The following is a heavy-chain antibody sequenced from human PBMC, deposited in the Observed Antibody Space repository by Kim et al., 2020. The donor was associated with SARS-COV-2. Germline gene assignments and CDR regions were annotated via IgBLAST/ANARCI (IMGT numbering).Heavy chain of an antibody. CDR1: GGSFSGYQ. J-gene: IGHJ1*01. D-gene: IGHD6-13*01. CDR3: ARGVPGY. Sequence: SETLSLTCAVYGGSFSGYQWSWVRQPPGQGLEWIGQINHSGSANYNPSLKSRVAMSIDTSKNQFSLKLTSVTASDTGVYYCARGVPGYWGQGSLVTVSS. CDR2: INHSGSA. V-gene: IGHV4-34*01.